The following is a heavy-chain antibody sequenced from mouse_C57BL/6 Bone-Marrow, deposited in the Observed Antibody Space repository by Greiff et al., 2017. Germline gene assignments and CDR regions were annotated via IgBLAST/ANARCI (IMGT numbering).Heavy chain of an antibody. CDR2: ISYSGST. J-gene: IGHJ4*01. Sequence: EVKLMESGPGLAKPSQTLSLSCSVSGYSITSDYWNWIRKFPGNKLEYMGYISYSGSTYYNPSLKSRISITRDTTKNQYYLQLNTVTTEDTATYYCAREILGAMDYWGQGTSVTVSS. D-gene: IGHD3-1*01. CDR1: GYSITSDY. V-gene: IGHV3-8*01. CDR3: AREILGAMDY.